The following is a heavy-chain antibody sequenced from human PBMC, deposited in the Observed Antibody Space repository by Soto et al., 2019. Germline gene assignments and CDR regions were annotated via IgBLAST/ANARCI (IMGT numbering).Heavy chain of an antibody. D-gene: IGHD3-3*01. CDR1: GYTFTIYA. CDR2: INAGNGNT. V-gene: IGHV1-3*01. CDR3: ARDLSMYYDFGSGTFGAMDV. J-gene: IGHJ6*02. Sequence: ASLKVSCKASGYTFTIYAMHWVRQAPGERLEWMGWINAGNGNTKYSQKFQGRVTITRDTSASTAYMELSSLRSEDTAVYYCARDLSMYYDFGSGTFGAMDVWGQGTTVTVSS.